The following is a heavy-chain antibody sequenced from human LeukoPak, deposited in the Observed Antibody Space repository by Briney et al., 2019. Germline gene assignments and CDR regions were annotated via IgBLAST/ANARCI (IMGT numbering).Heavy chain of an antibody. V-gene: IGHV1-8*01. D-gene: IGHD1-26*01. CDR3: ARDSFSGSYYYYYGMDV. J-gene: IGHJ6*02. CDR2: MNPNSGNT. CDR1: GYTFTSYD. Sequence: GASVKVSCKASGYTFTSYDINWVRQATGQGLEWMGWMNPNSGNTGYAQKFQGRVTMTRNTSISTAYMELSSLRSEDTAVYYCARDSFSGSYYYYYGMDVWGQGTTVTASS.